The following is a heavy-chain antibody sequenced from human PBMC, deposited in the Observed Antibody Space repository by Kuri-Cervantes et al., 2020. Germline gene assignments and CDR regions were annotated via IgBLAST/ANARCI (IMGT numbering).Heavy chain of an antibody. J-gene: IGHJ4*02. V-gene: IGHV2-5*02. CDR3: AHEDYGVSVFDF. Sequence: SGPTPVKPTQTLTLTCTFSGFSLSTSGVGVGWIRQPPGKALEWLALIYWDDDKRYSPSLKSRLTITKDTSKNQVVLTMTNMDPVDTATYYCAHEDYGVSVFDFWGQGTLVTVSS. CDR1: GFSLSTSGVG. CDR2: IYWDDDK. D-gene: IGHD4-17*01.